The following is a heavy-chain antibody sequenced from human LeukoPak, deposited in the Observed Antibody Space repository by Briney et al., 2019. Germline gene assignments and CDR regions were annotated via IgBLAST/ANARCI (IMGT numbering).Heavy chain of an antibody. CDR1: GGSFSGYY. J-gene: IGHJ4*02. CDR2: INHSGST. D-gene: IGHD6-19*01. Sequence: PSETLSLTCAVYGGSFSGYYWSWIRQPPGKGLEWIGEINHSGSTNYNPSLKSRVPISVDTSKNQCSLKLSSVTAADTAVYYCARVLGSGWYGLIDYWGQGTLVTVSS. CDR3: ARVLGSGWYGLIDY. V-gene: IGHV4-34*01.